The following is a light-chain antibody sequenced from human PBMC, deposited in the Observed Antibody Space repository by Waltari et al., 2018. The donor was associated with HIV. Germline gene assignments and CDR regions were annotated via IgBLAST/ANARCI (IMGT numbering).Light chain of an antibody. CDR1: ASNIGSNY. CDR3: ASWDDNLNSGV. CDR2: KNN. V-gene: IGLV1-47*01. Sequence: QSVVPQPPSASGTPGQRVTISCSVSASNIGSNYVYWYQDLPGTAPKLLIYKNNQRSSGGPDRFSGSKSDTSASLAISGLRSEDEADYYCASWDDNLNSGVCGGGTKLTVL. J-gene: IGLJ3*02.